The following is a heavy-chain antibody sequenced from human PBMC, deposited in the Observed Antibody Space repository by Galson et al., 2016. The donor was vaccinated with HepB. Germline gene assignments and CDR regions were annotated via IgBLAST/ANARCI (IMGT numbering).Heavy chain of an antibody. J-gene: IGHJ4*02. Sequence: SLRLSCAASGFTFSDYSMNWVRLAPGKGLEWVSYISGSTRIIYYADSVKGRFTISRDNAKNSLYLQLNSLRDEDAAIYYCARGPKGGNERLEYWGQGILVTVSS. D-gene: IGHD1-1*01. CDR1: GFTFSDYS. V-gene: IGHV3-48*02. CDR2: ISGSTRII. CDR3: ARGPKGGNERLEY.